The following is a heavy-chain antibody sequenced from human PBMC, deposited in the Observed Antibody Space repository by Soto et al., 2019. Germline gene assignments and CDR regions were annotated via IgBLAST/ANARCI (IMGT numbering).Heavy chain of an antibody. CDR1: GGSFSGYY. V-gene: IGHV4-34*01. CDR2: INHSGST. CDR3: ARQPTGWYAFDI. D-gene: IGHD6-19*01. J-gene: IGHJ3*02. Sequence: SETLSLTCAVYGGSFSGYYWSWIRQPPGKGLEWMVEINHSGSTNYNPSLKSRVTISVDTSKNQFSLKLSSVTAADTAVYYCARQPTGWYAFDIWGQGTMVTASS.